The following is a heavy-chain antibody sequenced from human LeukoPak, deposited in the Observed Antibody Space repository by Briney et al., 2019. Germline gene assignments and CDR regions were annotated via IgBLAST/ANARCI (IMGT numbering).Heavy chain of an antibody. CDR1: GFVFSNTW. J-gene: IGHJ4*02. D-gene: IGHD4-11*01. CDR2: INSDGSSI. CDR3: VRDWYYSTDY. V-gene: IGHV3-74*01. Sequence: GGSLRPSCAASGFVFSNTWMNWVRQAPGKGLVWVSRINSDGSSIVYADSVKGRFTISRDNAKNTMYLQMNSLRGDDPAVYYCVRDWYYSTDYWGQGTLVTVSS.